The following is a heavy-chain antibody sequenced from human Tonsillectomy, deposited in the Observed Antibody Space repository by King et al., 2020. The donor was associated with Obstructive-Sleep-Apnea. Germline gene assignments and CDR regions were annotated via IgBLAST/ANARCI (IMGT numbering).Heavy chain of an antibody. J-gene: IGHJ4*02. V-gene: IGHV5-51*01. CDR1: AYSFTSYW. D-gene: IGHD5-18*01. Sequence: QLVQPGAEVKKPGESLKLSCKGSAYSFTSYWIGWLRQMPGKCLEWMGIIYLGDSHSMYSSSFQGQVTTSAYKSLSPAYLQWSSLKASDTAMYYCARQGEVDTAMVSPIDYWGQGTLVTVSS. CDR2: IYLGDSHS. CDR3: ARQGEVDTAMVSPIDY.